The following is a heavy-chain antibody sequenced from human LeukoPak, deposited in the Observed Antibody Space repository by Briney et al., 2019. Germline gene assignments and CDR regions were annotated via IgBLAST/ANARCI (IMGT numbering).Heavy chain of an antibody. CDR2: ITGSGPTT. J-gene: IGHJ5*01. Sequence: GGSLRLSCLASGFTFSNYAMTWVRQAPGKGLEWVSAITGSGPTTYYAASVKGRFTISRDNTNNPVFLQMSSLRAEDTSAQHCTTAPNSGRRSYRNNYFDSWGQGTLVSVST. D-gene: IGHD3-16*02. CDR1: GFTFSNYA. V-gene: IGHV3-23*01. CDR3: TTAPNSGRRSYRNNYFDS.